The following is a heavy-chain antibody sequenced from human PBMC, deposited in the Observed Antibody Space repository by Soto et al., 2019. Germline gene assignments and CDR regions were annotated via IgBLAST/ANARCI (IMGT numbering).Heavy chain of an antibody. V-gene: IGHV3-23*01. J-gene: IGHJ4*02. CDR3: TRAWDDRINIIFQY. Sequence: GGSLRLSCAASGFTFSSFDMNWVRQAPGKGLEWVSTITYSGTTTYYADSVKGRLALSRDNSQNTLDLQMHSLTAEDTAIYFCTRAWDDRINIIFQYWGQGAQVTVSS. CDR1: GFTFSSFD. D-gene: IGHD1-26*01. CDR2: ITYSGTTT.